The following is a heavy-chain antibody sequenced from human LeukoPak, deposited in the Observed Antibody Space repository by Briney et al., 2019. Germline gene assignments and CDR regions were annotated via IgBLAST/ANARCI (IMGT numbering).Heavy chain of an antibody. CDR1: GGSLSNYY. CDR2: MYYSGST. CDR3: ARSYYYDSSGYYYDGFDT. V-gene: IGHV4-59*01. J-gene: IGHJ3*02. D-gene: IGHD3-22*01. Sequence: PSETLSLTCTVSGGSLSNYYWSWIRQTPGKGLEWIGYMYYSGSTKYNPSLKSRVTISVDTSKNQFSLKLNSVTAADTAVYYCARSYYYDSSGYYYDGFDTWGHGTMVTVSS.